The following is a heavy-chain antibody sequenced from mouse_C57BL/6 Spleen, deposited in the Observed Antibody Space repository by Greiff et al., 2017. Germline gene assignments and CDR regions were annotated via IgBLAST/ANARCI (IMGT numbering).Heavy chain of an antibody. CDR2: INPSNGGT. J-gene: IGHJ2*01. D-gene: IGHD4-1*02. CDR3: ARAILNWDDFDY. V-gene: IGHV1-53*01. CDR1: GYTFTSYW. Sequence: VKLQQPGTELVKPGASVKLSCKASGYTFTSYWMHWVKQRPGQGLEWIGNINPSNGGTNYNEKFKSKATLTVDKSSSTAYMQLSSLTSEDSAVYYCARAILNWDDFDYWGQGTTLTVSS.